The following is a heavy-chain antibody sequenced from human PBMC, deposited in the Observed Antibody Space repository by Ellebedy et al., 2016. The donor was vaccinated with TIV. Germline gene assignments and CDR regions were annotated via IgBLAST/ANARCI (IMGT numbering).Heavy chain of an antibody. CDR1: GFTFSSYS. CDR2: IYYSGST. CDR3: ARDGLWYSSSWHNWFDP. D-gene: IGHD6-13*01. V-gene: IGHV4-59*01. Sequence: GSLRLXXAASGFTFSSYSMNWIRQPPGKGLEWIGYIYYSGSTYYNPSLKSRVTISVDTSKNQFSLKLSSVTAADTAVYYCARDGLWYSSSWHNWFDPWGQGTLVTVSS. J-gene: IGHJ5*02.